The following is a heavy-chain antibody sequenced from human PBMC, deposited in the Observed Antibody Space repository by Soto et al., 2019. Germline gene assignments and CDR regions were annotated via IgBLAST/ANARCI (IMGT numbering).Heavy chain of an antibody. CDR1: GYTFTSYY. CDR3: AIFLFSSSSGGRFVF. V-gene: IGHV1-46*01. Sequence: ASVKVSCKASGYTFTSYYMHWVRQAPGQGLEWMGIINPSGGSTSYAQKFQGRVTMTRDTSTSTVYMELSSLRSEDTAVYYCAIFLFSSSSGGRFVFWGQGTLVTVSS. D-gene: IGHD6-6*01. CDR2: INPSGGST. J-gene: IGHJ4*02.